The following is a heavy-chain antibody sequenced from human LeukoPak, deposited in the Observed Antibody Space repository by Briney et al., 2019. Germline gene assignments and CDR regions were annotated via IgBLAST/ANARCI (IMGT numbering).Heavy chain of an antibody. Sequence: GGSLRLSCAASGFTFSSYWMSWVRQAPGKGLEWVANIKQDGSEKYYVDSVKGRFTIPRDNAKNSPYLQMNSLRAEDTAVYYCARDGAVVPAASDYWGQGTLVTVSS. CDR3: ARDGAVVPAASDY. D-gene: IGHD2-2*01. CDR2: IKQDGSEK. J-gene: IGHJ4*02. V-gene: IGHV3-7*01. CDR1: GFTFSSYW.